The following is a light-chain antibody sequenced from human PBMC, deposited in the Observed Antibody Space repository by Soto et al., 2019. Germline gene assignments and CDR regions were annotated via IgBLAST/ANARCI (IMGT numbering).Light chain of an antibody. CDR3: QQYNNWPIT. J-gene: IGKJ5*01. CDR2: GAS. Sequence: GMTQSPATLSVSQGERATLSCRASQSVSSNLAWYQQKPGQAPRLLIYGASTRATGIPARFSGSGSGTEFTLTISSLQSEDFAVYYCQQYNNWPITFGQGTRLEI. V-gene: IGKV3-15*01. CDR1: QSVSSN.